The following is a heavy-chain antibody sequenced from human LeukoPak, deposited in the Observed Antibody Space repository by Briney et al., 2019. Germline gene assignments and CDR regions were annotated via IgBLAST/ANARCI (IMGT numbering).Heavy chain of an antibody. D-gene: IGHD2-21*02. CDR1: GFSFRDYY. CDR2: IRNKANKYIT. V-gene: IGHV3-72*01. CDR3: ARVTARSIDY. Sequence: GGSLRLSCGAYGFSFRDYYMDWVRQAPRKGLEWVGRIRNKANKYITDYAASVEGRFTISRDDSKNSLSLQMRSLKTGDTAVYYCARVTARSIDYWGQGTLVTVSS. J-gene: IGHJ4*02.